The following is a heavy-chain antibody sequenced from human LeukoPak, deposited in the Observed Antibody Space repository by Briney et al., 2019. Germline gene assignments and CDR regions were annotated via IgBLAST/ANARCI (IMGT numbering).Heavy chain of an antibody. CDR1: GGSISSSSYY. D-gene: IGHD6-13*01. J-gene: IGHJ5*02. V-gene: IGHV4-39*07. Sequence: SETLSLTCTVSGGSISSSSYYWGWIRQPPGKGLEWIGSIYYSGSTYYNPSLKSRVTISVDTSKNQFSLKLSSVTAADTAVYYCARDGGSSWYGVWFDPWGQGTLVTVSS. CDR3: ARDGGSSWYGVWFDP. CDR2: IYYSGST.